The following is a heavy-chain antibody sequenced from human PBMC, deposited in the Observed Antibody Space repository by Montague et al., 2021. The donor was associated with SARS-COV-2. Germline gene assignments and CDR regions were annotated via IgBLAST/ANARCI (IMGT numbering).Heavy chain of an antibody. CDR2: IWYAGSNQ. J-gene: IGHJ6*02. Sequence: SRSLSFSASGFPFSSYDMHWIRQAPGKGLEWVAVIWYAGSNQYYGDSVKGRFTISRDNSKNTLYLQMNSLRAEDTAVYYCAREYSAPRWFGEYNRYGMDVWGQGTTVTVSS. V-gene: IGHV3-33*08. CDR1: GFPFSSYD. CDR3: AREYSAPRWFGEYNRYGMDV. D-gene: IGHD3-10*01.